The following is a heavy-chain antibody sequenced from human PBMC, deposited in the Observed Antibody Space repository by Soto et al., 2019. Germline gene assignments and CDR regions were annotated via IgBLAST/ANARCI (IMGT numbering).Heavy chain of an antibody. Sequence: PSETLSLTCTVSGGSISSSGYYWGWIRQPPGKGLEWIGSIYYSGSTYYNPSLKSRVTISVDTSKNQFSLKLSSVTAADTAVYYCARRKYSSGVNYWGQGTLVTVSS. V-gene: IGHV4-39*01. CDR1: GGSISSSGYY. J-gene: IGHJ4*02. CDR3: ARRKYSSGVNY. D-gene: IGHD6-19*01. CDR2: IYYSGST.